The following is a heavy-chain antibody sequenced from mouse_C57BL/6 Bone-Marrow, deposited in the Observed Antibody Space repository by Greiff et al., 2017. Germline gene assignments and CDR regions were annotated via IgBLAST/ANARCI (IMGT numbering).Heavy chain of an antibody. CDR2: INPKNGGT. CDR1: GYTFTDYY. CDR3: ARLWSYYFDY. V-gene: IGHV1-26*01. D-gene: IGHD1-1*02. J-gene: IGHJ2*01. Sequence: VQLQQSGPELVKPGASVKISCKASGYTFTDYYMNWVKQSHGKSLEWIGDINPKNGGTSYNQKFKGKATLTVDKSSSTAYMELRSLTSEDSAVYYCARLWSYYFDYWGQGTTLTVSS.